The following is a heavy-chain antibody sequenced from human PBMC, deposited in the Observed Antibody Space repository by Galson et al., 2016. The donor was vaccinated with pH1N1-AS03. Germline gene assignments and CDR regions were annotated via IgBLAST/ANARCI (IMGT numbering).Heavy chain of an antibody. V-gene: IGHV4-4*02. CDR3: ARALTPGYFHTMDV. Sequence: SETLSLTCAVSGDSVSGGHWWTWVRQSPGKGLEWIGYIYLRGSTDYNPSLADRVIISADRSTNDFSLTLSSVTAADTAVYYCARALTPGYFHTMDVWGRGTTVTVSS. CDR1: GDSVSGGHW. CDR2: IYLRGST. D-gene: IGHD2/OR15-2a*01. J-gene: IGHJ6*02.